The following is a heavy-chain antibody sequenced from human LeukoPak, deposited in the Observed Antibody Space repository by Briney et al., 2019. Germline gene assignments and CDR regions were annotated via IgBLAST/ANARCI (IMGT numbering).Heavy chain of an antibody. CDR1: GLTFRNYW. D-gene: IGHD1-20*01. J-gene: IGHJ6*02. V-gene: IGHV3-7*05. CDR3: ARLNWKPPYYYYGMDV. CDR2: IKEDGSEK. Sequence: PGGSLRLSCAASGLTFRNYWMSWVRQAPGKGLEWVANIKEDGSEKYYVGSVKGRFTISRDNAKNSLYLQMNSLRAEDTGVYYCARLNWKPPYYYYGMDVWGQGTTVTVSS.